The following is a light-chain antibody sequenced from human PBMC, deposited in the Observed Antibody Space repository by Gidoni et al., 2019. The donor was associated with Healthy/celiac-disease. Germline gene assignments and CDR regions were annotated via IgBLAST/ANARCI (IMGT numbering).Light chain of an antibody. CDR2: AAS. J-gene: IGKJ1*01. V-gene: IGKV1-39*01. Sequence: DIQMTQSPSSLSASVGDRVTITCRASQSISSYLNWYQQKPGKAPKLLIYAASSLQSGVPSRVRGSGSGTDFTLTISSRQPEDFATYYCQQSYSTPRTFGQGTKVEIK. CDR3: QQSYSTPRT. CDR1: QSISSY.